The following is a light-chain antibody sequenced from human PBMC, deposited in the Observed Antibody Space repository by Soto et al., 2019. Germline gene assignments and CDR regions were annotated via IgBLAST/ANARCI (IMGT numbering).Light chain of an antibody. J-gene: IGLJ2*01. V-gene: IGLV2-14*03. CDR2: RVI. CDR1: SSDIGRYDY. CDR3: SSYTCIHVV. Sequence: QSALTQPASVSGSPGQSITISCTGTSSDIGRYDYVSWYQQFPGKAPKLMIYRVINRPLGVSDRFSGSKSGNTASLTISGLQAEDEADYYCSSYTCIHVVFGGGTKLTVL.